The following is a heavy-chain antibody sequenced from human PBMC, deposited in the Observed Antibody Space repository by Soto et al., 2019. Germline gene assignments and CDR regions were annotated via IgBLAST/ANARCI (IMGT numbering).Heavy chain of an antibody. J-gene: IGHJ5*02. CDR1: GFSLSDYY. V-gene: IGHV3-11*01. CDR2: ISGSGDNI. D-gene: IGHD2-15*01. CDR3: ARGACITCYYDDWFDT. Sequence: QVQLVESGGGLVKPGGSLRVSCAASGFSLSDYYMTWIRQAPGKGLEWVSYISGSGDNIHYADSVKGRFTISRDNAKNSLYLQMDSLRVEDTAVYYCARGACITCYYDDWFDTWGQGTLVTVSS.